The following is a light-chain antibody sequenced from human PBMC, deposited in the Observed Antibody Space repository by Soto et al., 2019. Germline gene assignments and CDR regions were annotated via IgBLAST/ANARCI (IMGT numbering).Light chain of an antibody. V-gene: IGLV3-21*04. J-gene: IGLJ2*01. CDR2: YGS. CDR3: QVWDSSSDHLVV. CDR1: NIGGKS. Sequence: SYELTQPPSVSVAPGKTARITCGGNNIGGKSVHWYQQKPGQAPVVVIYYGSDRPSGIPERFSGSNSGNTATLTISRVEAGDEADYYCQVWDSSSDHLVVFGGGTKLTVL.